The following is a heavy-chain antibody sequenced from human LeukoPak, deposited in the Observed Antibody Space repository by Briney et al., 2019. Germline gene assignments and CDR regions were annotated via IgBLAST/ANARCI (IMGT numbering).Heavy chain of an antibody. CDR2: INSNGGST. D-gene: IGHD5-18*01. CDR3: ARRWPARDTVMVSTMIKWYFDL. Sequence: PGGSLRLSCAASGFTFSSYAMHWVRQAPGKGLEYVSGINSNGGSTYYTNSVKGRFTISRDNSKNTLYLQMGGLRAEDMAVYYCARRWPARDTVMVSTMIKWYFDLWGRGTLVTVSS. CDR1: GFTFSSYA. V-gene: IGHV3-64*01. J-gene: IGHJ2*01.